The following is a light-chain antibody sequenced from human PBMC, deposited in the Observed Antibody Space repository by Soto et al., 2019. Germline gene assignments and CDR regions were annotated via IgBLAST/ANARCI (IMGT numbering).Light chain of an antibody. Sequence: DIQMTQSPSSLSASVGDRVTITCRASQSISSYLNWYQQKPGKAPKLLIYAASSFQSGVPSRFSGSGYGTDCNLTISSLQPEDFATYSCQQSYRTPPYTFGQGTKQEIK. J-gene: IGKJ2*01. CDR1: QSISSY. V-gene: IGKV1-39*01. CDR3: QQSYRTPPYT. CDR2: AAS.